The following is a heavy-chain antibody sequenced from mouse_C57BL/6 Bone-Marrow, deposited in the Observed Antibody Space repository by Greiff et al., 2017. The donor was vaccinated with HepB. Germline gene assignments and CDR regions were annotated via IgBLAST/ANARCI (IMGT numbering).Heavy chain of an antibody. CDR2: IDPSDSYT. Sequence: QVQLQQPGAELVMPGASVKLSCKASGYTFTSYWMHWVKQRPGQGLEWIGEIDPSDSYTNYNQKFKGKSTLTVDKSSSTAYMQLSSLTSEDSAVYYCARPFYHCYNWYFDGWGTGTTVTVAS. D-gene: IGHD2-3*01. CDR3: ARPFYHCYNWYFDG. V-gene: IGHV1-69*01. J-gene: IGHJ1*03. CDR1: GYTFTSYW.